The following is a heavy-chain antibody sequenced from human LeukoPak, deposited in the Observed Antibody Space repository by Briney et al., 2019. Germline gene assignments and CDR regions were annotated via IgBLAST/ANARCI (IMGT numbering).Heavy chain of an antibody. J-gene: IGHJ6*03. Sequence: SETLSLTCAVYGGSFSGYYWSWTRQPPGKGLEWIGKINHSGSTNYNPSLKSRVTISVDTSKNQFSLKLSSVTAADTAVYSCARAVPQGYYYMDVWGKGTTVTVSS. CDR2: INHSGST. CDR1: GGSFSGYY. CDR3: ARAVPQGYYYMDV. V-gene: IGHV4-34*01. D-gene: IGHD2-2*01.